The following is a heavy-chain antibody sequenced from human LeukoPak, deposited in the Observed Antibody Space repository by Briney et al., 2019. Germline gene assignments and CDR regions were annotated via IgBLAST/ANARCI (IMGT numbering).Heavy chain of an antibody. V-gene: IGHV3-30*02. CDR2: IRYDGRNK. CDR3: AKGGSNNWSFDN. Sequence: GGSLRLSCTASGFIFNDYVMHWVRQAPGKGLQWVAYIRYDGRNKYSADSVKGRFTIYRDNSKSTLYLQMNSLRPEDTAVYYCAKGGSNNWSFDNWGQGTLVTVSS. J-gene: IGHJ4*02. CDR1: GFIFNDYV. D-gene: IGHD1-1*01.